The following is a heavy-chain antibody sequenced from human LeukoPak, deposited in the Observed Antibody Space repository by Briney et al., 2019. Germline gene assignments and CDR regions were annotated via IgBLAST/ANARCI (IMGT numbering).Heavy chain of an antibody. CDR1: GFTFSSYP. CDR3: ARSSGSYGPFEY. D-gene: IGHD1-26*01. CDR2: ISSNGGST. V-gene: IGHV3-64*01. J-gene: IGHJ4*02. Sequence: GGSLRLSCEGSGFTFSSYPMHWVRQAPGRGLEYVSRISSNGGSTYYANSVKDRFTISRDNSKNTLYFQMGSLRAEDMAVYYCARSSGSYGPFEYWGQGTPVTVSS.